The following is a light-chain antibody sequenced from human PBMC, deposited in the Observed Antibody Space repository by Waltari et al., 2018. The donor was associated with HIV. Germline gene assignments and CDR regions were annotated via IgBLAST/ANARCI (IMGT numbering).Light chain of an antibody. CDR2: EGI. V-gene: IGLV2-23*01. J-gene: IGLJ3*02. Sequence: QSALTQPASVSGSPGQSITISCTVTSSDVGKYNLVSWYQQHPGKAPKLMIYEGIKRPSGISNRISGSKSGNTASLTISGLQAEDEADYYCCSYGGSSNWVFGGGTKVTVL. CDR1: SSDVGKYNL. CDR3: CSYGGSSNWV.